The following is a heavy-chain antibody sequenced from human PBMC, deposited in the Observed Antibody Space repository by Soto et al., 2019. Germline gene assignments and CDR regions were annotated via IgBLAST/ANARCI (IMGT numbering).Heavy chain of an antibody. Sequence: QVQLVQSGAEVKEPGASVKVSCKASGYTFTSYALHWERQAPGQRLEWMGLINAGSGNTIFSQKFQGRVTITRDTSASTAYMELSSLTSDDTAVYYCASRGGSSGATPYWGQGTLVTVSS. D-gene: IGHD3-22*01. J-gene: IGHJ4*02. CDR2: INAGSGNT. CDR1: GYTFTSYA. CDR3: ASRGGSSGATPY. V-gene: IGHV1-3*01.